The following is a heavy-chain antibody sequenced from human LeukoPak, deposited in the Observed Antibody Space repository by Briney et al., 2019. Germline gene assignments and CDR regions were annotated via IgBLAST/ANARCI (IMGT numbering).Heavy chain of an antibody. V-gene: IGHV4-34*01. D-gene: IGHD3-22*01. CDR3: ARGDYYDSSGPPRGFDY. CDR1: GGSFSGYY. J-gene: IGHJ4*02. Sequence: SETLSLTCAVYGGSFSGYYCSWIRQPPGKGLEWIGEINHSGSTNYNPSLKSRVTISVDTSKNQFSLKLSSVTAADTAVYYCARGDYYDSSGPPRGFDYWGQGTLVTVSS. CDR2: INHSGST.